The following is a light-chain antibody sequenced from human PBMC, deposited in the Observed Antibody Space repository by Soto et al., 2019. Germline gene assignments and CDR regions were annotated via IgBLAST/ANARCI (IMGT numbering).Light chain of an antibody. CDR1: QSVSSSY. Sequence: EIVLTPSPGTLSLSPGERATLSCRASQSVSSSYLAWSQQKPGQAPRLLIYGASSRATGIPDRFSGSGSGTDFTLTISRLEPEDFAVYYCQQYGSSQFTFGPGTKVDIK. V-gene: IGKV3-20*01. J-gene: IGKJ3*01. CDR2: GAS. CDR3: QQYGSSQFT.